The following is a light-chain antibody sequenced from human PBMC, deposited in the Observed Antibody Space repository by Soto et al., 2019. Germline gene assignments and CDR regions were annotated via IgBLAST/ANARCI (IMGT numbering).Light chain of an antibody. CDR3: AAWDDSLTTVI. CDR2: RDS. J-gene: IGLJ2*01. Sequence: QSALTQPPSASGTPGQRVTISCSGSSSNTGSNYVYWYQQLPGTAPKLLIYRDSHRPSGVPDRFSGSKSGTAASLAISGLRSDDEADYYCAAWDDSLTTVIFGGGTKVTVL. V-gene: IGLV1-47*01. CDR1: SSNTGSNY.